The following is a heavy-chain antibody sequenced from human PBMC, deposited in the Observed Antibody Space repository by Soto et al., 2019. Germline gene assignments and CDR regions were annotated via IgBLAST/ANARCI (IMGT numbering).Heavy chain of an antibody. J-gene: IGHJ4*02. CDR3: TKNYYFDS. CDR2: INIVGGNT. Sequence: VQLLESGGGLVQPGGSLRLSCAASGFTFSNYAMSWVRQAPGKALEWVSSINIVGGNTNYADSVRGRCTMSRDDSKNTVFLQMNSLRAEDTAIYYCTKNYYFDSWGQGTLVTVSS. CDR1: GFTFSNYA. V-gene: IGHV3-23*01.